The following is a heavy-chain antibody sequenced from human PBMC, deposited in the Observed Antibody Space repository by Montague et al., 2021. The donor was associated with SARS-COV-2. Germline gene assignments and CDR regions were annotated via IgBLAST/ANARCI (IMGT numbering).Heavy chain of an antibody. J-gene: IGHJ4*02. CDR3: ARDDFRWDFDC. CDR2: IYTTGST. CDR1: GGSISSGDFF. D-gene: IGHD2/OR15-2a*01. V-gene: IGHV4-61*02. Sequence: TLSLTCSVSGGSISSGDFFWGWIRQPAGKGLEWIGRIYTTGSTNYNPSLKSRLTISLDTSKNQFSLKLSSVTAADTAVYYYARDDFRWDFDCWGQGTLVTVSS.